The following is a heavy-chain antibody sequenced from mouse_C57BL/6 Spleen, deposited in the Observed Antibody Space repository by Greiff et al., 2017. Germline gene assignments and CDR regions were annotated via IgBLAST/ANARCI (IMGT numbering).Heavy chain of an antibody. CDR2: ISNLAYSI. Sequence: EVNVVESGGGLVQPGGSLKLSCAASGFTFSDYGMAWVRQAPRKGPEWVAFISNLAYSIYYADTVTGRFTISRENAKNTLYLEMSSLRSEDTAMYYCARHYSNFAMDYWGQGTSVTVSS. D-gene: IGHD2-5*01. CDR3: ARHYSNFAMDY. CDR1: GFTFSDYG. V-gene: IGHV5-15*01. J-gene: IGHJ4*01.